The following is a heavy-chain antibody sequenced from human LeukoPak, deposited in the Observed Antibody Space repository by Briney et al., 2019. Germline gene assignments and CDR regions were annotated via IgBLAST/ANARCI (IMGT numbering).Heavy chain of an antibody. CDR3: ARDTLGYCSSTSCYYYYGMDV. Sequence: SETLSLTCTVSGGSISSYYWSWIRQPPGKGLEWIGYIYYSGSTNYNPSLKSRVTISVDTSKTQFSLKLSSVTAADTAVYYCARDTLGYCSSTSCYYYYGMDVWGQGTTVTVSS. D-gene: IGHD2-2*01. CDR2: IYYSGST. V-gene: IGHV4-59*01. J-gene: IGHJ6*02. CDR1: GGSISSYY.